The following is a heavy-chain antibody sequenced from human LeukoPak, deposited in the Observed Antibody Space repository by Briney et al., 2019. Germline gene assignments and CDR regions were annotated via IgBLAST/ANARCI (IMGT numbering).Heavy chain of an antibody. CDR3: ARGLGYSSGWYDY. CDR2: IYYSGST. CDR1: GGSISSYY. Sequence: TSETLSLTCTVSGGSISSYYWSWIRQPPGKGLEWIGYIYYSGSTNYNPSLKSRVTISVDTSKNQFSLKLSSVTAADTAVYYCARGLGYSSGWYDYWGQGTLVTVSS. D-gene: IGHD6-19*01. V-gene: IGHV4-59*01. J-gene: IGHJ4*02.